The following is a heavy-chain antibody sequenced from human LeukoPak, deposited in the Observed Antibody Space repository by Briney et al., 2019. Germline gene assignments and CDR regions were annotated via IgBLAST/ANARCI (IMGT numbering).Heavy chain of an antibody. V-gene: IGHV3-7*01. D-gene: IGHD2-15*01. CDR2: IKQDGSEK. J-gene: IGHJ4*02. CDR3: ATDSPYDY. Sequence: GGSLRLSCAASGFIFSSFWMTWVRQAPGKGLEWVANIKQDGSEKYYVDSVKGRFTISRDNAKNSLYLQMNSLRAEDTAVYYCATDSPYDYWGQGTLVTVSS. CDR1: GFIFSSFW.